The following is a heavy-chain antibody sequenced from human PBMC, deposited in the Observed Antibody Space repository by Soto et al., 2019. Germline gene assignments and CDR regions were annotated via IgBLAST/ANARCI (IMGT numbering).Heavy chain of an antibody. J-gene: IGHJ3*02. CDR3: ARGVAPRYGRGGSCDSVAFDI. V-gene: IGHV1-69*06. D-gene: IGHD2-15*01. CDR1: GGTFSSYA. Sequence: QVQLVQSGAEVKKPGSSVKFSCKASGGTFSSYAISCVRQAPGQGLEWMGGIIPIFGTANYAQKFQGRVTITADKSTSTGYMWLSSMRAEDTAVYYWARGVAPRYGRGGSCDSVAFDIWGQGTMVTVA. CDR2: IIPIFGTA.